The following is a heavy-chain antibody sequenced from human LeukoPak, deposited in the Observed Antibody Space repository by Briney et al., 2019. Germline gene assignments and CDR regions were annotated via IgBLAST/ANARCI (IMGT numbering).Heavy chain of an antibody. V-gene: IGHV3-30*19. CDR2: ISYDGSDK. J-gene: IGHJ6*02. CDR1: GFTFSSYG. D-gene: IGHD3-16*01. Sequence: GRSLRLSCAASGFTFSSYGMHWVRQAPGKGLEWVAVISYDGSDKYYADSVKGRFTISRDNSKNTLYLQMNSLRPEDTAVYYCARDRGGHYGMDVWGQGTTVTVSS. CDR3: ARDRGGHYGMDV.